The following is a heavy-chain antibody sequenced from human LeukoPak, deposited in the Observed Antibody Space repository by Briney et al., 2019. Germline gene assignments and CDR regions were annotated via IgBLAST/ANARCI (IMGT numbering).Heavy chain of an antibody. CDR3: ARDVYGGPTSSGWFDP. CDR2: VNPLSGDT. Sequence: ASVTVSCKASGYTFTNYYIHWLRQAPGQGLEWMGRVNPLSGDTDYAQNFQGRVTMTRDTSISTAYMEVSTLRSDDTALYFCARDVYGGPTSSGWFDPWGQGTLVTVSS. CDR1: GYTFTNYY. D-gene: IGHD4-23*01. V-gene: IGHV1-2*06. J-gene: IGHJ5*02.